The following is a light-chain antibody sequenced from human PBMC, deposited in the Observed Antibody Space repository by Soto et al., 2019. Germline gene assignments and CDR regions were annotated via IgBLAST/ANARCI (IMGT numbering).Light chain of an antibody. Sequence: QSALTQPASVSGSPGQSITISCTVTSSDVGGYNYVSWYQQHPGKGPKLMIYEVSNRPSGVSNRFSGSKSGNTATLTISGLQAEDEADYYCSSYTSTTTRVFGTGTKVTLL. V-gene: IGLV2-14*03. CDR2: EVS. J-gene: IGLJ1*01. CDR1: SSDVGGYNY. CDR3: SSYTSTTTRV.